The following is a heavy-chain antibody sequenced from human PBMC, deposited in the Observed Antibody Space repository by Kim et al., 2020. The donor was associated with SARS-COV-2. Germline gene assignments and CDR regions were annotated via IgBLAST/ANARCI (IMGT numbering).Heavy chain of an antibody. D-gene: IGHD2-2*01. CDR3: AKGGSTSNYAFDL. CDR1: GFTFSKFA. Sequence: GGSLRLSCAAPGFTFSKFAMSWVRQAPGKGLDWVSIISVSGDFTYYADSVKGRFTISRDNSKSTLYLQLNSLRAEDTAVYYCAKGGSTSNYAFDLWGQGTLVTVSS. V-gene: IGHV3-23*01. J-gene: IGHJ3*01. CDR2: ISVSGDFT.